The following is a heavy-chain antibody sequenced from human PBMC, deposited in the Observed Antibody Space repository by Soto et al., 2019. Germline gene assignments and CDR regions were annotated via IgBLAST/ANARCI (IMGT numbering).Heavy chain of an antibody. CDR3: ASYYGDYDGRLDY. CDR2: ISYDGSNK. CDR1: GFTFSSYA. J-gene: IGHJ4*02. V-gene: IGHV3-30-3*01. Sequence: QVQLVESGGGVVQPGRSLRLSCAASGFTFSSYAMHWLRQAPGKGLEWVAVISYDGSNKYYADSVKGRFTISRDNSKNTLYLQMNSLRAEDTAVYYCASYYGDYDGRLDYWGQGTLVTVSS. D-gene: IGHD4-17*01.